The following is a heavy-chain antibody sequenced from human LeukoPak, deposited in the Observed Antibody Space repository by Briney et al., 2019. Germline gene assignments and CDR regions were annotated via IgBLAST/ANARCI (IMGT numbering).Heavy chain of an antibody. CDR2: MYVGGSS. CDR3: ARGSYIISSGYYRPFDN. V-gene: IGHV4-61*02. Sequence: SQTLSLTCIVSGDSINNDTYYWNWIRQPAGKGLEWIGRMYVGGSSNYNPALKSRVSISVDTSKSQFSLRLSSVTAADTATYFCARGSYIISSGYYRPFDNWGQGIRVIVSS. D-gene: IGHD3-3*01. CDR1: GDSINNDTYY. J-gene: IGHJ4*02.